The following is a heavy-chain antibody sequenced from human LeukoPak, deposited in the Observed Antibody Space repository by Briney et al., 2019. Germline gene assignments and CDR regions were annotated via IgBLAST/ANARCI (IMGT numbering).Heavy chain of an antibody. CDR2: INTNTGNP. CDR1: GDTFTDYA. J-gene: IGHJ4*02. D-gene: IGHD5-24*01. Sequence: GASVKVSCKASGDTFTDYAMNWVRQAPGQGLEWMGWINTNTGNPTYAQGFTGRFVFSLDTSVSTAYLQISSLRAEDTAVYYCARTPMATINGFDYWGQGTLVTVSS. V-gene: IGHV7-4-1*02. CDR3: ARTPMATINGFDY.